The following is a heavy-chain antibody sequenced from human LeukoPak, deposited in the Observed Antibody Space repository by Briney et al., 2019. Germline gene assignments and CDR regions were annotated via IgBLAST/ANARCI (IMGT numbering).Heavy chain of an antibody. D-gene: IGHD2-2*02. CDR2: ISAYNGNT. CDR3: ARDRNVVVPAAIYWFDP. Sequence: GASVNVSCKASGYTFTSYGISWVRQAPGQGLEWMGWISAYNGNTNYAQKLQGRVTMTTDTSTSTAYMELRSLRSDDTAVYYCARDRNVVVPAAIYWFDPWGQGTLVTVSS. V-gene: IGHV1-18*01. CDR1: GYTFTSYG. J-gene: IGHJ5*02.